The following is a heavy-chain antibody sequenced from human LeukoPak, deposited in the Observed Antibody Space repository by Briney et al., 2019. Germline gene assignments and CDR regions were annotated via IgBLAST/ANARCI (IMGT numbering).Heavy chain of an antibody. Sequence: GGTLRLSCAASGITFSSYGMSWVRQAPGKGLEWVSAISGSGGSTYYADSVKGRFTISRDNSKNTLYLQMNSLRAEDTAVYYCAKAAGELGYCSGGSCYRPYYYYYMDVWGKGATVTVSS. CDR2: ISGSGGST. D-gene: IGHD2-15*01. V-gene: IGHV3-23*01. CDR1: GITFSSYG. J-gene: IGHJ6*03. CDR3: AKAAGELGYCSGGSCYRPYYYYYMDV.